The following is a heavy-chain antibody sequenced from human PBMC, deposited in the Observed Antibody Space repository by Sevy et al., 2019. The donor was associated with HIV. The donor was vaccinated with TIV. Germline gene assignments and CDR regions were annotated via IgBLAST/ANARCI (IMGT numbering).Heavy chain of an antibody. J-gene: IGHJ4*02. D-gene: IGHD5-12*01. Sequence: GGSLRLSCVASRFTFSTYVMHWVRQAPGKGLEWVAVIWHDGNSEYYVDSVRGRFTISRDDSKNTLYLQMNSLRAEDTAVYYCASEAGYGTDSRPFDYWGQGTLVTVSS. CDR3: ASEAGYGTDSRPFDY. CDR1: RFTFSTYV. CDR2: IWHDGNSE. V-gene: IGHV3-33*08.